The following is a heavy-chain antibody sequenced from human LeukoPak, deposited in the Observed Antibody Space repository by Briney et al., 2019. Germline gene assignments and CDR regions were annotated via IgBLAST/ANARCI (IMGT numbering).Heavy chain of an antibody. CDR3: AREEASLIDY. CDR2: ISYDGSNK. J-gene: IGHJ4*02. CDR1: GFTFSSYG. V-gene: IGHV3-30*03. D-gene: IGHD5-12*01. Sequence: GGSLRLSCAASGFTFSSYGMHWVRQAPGKGLEWVAVISYDGSNKYYADSVKGRFTISRDNSKNTLYLQMNSLRAEDTAVYYCAREEASLIDYWGQGTLVTVSS.